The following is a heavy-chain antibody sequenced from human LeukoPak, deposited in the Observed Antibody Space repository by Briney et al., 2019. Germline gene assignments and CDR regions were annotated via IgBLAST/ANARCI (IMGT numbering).Heavy chain of an antibody. CDR3: ARAYWTNGYSR. V-gene: IGHV1-46*01. J-gene: IGHJ4*02. CDR1: GYTFTNYY. Sequence: GASVTVSCKASGYTFTNYYIHLLRQAPGQRLEWMGMINPSGGSTRYAQKFQGRVTMSRDTSTSTVYMELSSLRAEDTAVYYCARAYWTNGYSRWGQGTLVTVSS. D-gene: IGHD4-17*01. CDR2: INPSGGST.